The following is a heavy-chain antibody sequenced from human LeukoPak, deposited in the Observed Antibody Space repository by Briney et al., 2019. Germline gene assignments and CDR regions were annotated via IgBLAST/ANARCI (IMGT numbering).Heavy chain of an antibody. CDR2: IKQDGSEK. D-gene: IGHD3-3*01. V-gene: IGHV3-7*03. Sequence: GGSLRLSCAASEFTFSSYAMHWVRQAPGKGLEWVANIKQDGSEKYYVDSVKGRFTISRDNAKNSLYLQMNSLRAEDTAVYYCANGGKSGSRYYQYYYMDVWGKGTTVTVSS. CDR1: EFTFSSYA. CDR3: ANGGKSGSRYYQYYYMDV. J-gene: IGHJ6*03.